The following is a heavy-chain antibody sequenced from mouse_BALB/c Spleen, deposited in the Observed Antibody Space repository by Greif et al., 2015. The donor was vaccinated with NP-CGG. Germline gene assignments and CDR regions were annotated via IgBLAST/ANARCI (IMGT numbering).Heavy chain of an antibody. D-gene: IGHD2-14*01. CDR2: ISCYNGAT. CDR1: GYSFTGYY. J-gene: IGHJ4*01. V-gene: IGHV1S34*01. Sequence: LVKTGASVKISCKASGYSFTGYYMHWVKQSHGESLEWIGYISCYNGATSYNQKFKGKSTFTVDTSSSTAYMQFNSLTSEDSAVYYCASGGRYDGAMDYCGQGTSVTVSS. CDR3: ASGGRYDGAMDY.